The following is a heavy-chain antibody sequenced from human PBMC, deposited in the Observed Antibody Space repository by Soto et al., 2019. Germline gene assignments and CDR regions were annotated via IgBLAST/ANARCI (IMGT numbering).Heavy chain of an antibody. D-gene: IGHD6-19*01. CDR3: ARDLGYSSGWWGFRDYYYYGMDV. J-gene: IGHJ6*02. CDR2: ISYDGSNK. Sequence: QVQLVESGGGVVQPGRSLRLSCAASGFTFSSYAMHWVRQAPGKGLAWVAVISYDGSNKYYADSVKGRFTISRDNSKNTLYLQMNSLRAEDTAVYYCARDLGYSSGWWGFRDYYYYGMDVWGQGTTVTVSS. CDR1: GFTFSSYA. V-gene: IGHV3-30-3*01.